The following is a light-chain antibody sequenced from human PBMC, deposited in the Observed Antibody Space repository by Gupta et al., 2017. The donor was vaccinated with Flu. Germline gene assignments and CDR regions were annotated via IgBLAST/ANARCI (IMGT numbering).Light chain of an antibody. V-gene: IGLV2-14*04. CDR2: DVS. Sequence: ITISCTGTSSDVGGYNYVSWYQQHPGKAPKLMIYDVSNRPSGVSNRFSGSKSGNTASLTISGLQAEDEADYYCSSYTSSSTLLVFGTGTKVTVL. CDR1: SSDVGGYNY. CDR3: SSYTSSSTLLV. J-gene: IGLJ1*01.